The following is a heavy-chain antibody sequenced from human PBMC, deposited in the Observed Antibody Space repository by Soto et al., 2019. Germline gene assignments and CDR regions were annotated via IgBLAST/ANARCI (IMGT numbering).Heavy chain of an antibody. D-gene: IGHD6-13*01. Sequence: QVQLVESGGGVVQPGRSLRLSCAASGFTFSSYGMHWVRQAAGKGLEWVAVIWYDGSNKYYADSVKGRFTISRDNSKNTLYLQMNSLRAEDTAVYYCVQNSDSSSWTFDYWGQGTLVTVSS. CDR1: GFTFSSYG. J-gene: IGHJ4*02. CDR2: IWYDGSNK. CDR3: VQNSDSSSWTFDY. V-gene: IGHV3-33*01.